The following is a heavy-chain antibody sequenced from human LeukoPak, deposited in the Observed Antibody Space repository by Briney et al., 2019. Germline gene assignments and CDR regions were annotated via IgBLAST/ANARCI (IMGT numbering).Heavy chain of an antibody. D-gene: IGHD5-12*01. J-gene: IGHJ4*02. CDR3: ARDLSGYEL. V-gene: IGHV3-53*01. Sequence: GGSLRLSCAASGFTVSNNYMSWVRQAPGKGLEWVSVIYRGGTTYYADSARGRFTISRDNSKNTLYLQMNSLRAEDSAVYYCARDLSGYELWGQGTLVTVSS. CDR1: GFTVSNNY. CDR2: IYRGGTT.